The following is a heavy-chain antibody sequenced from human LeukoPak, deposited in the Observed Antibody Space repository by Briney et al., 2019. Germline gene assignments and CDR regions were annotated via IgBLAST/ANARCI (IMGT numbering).Heavy chain of an antibody. CDR2: ISSSGSTI. Sequence: PGGSQRLSCATSGFTFSSYEMNWVRQAPGKGLEWVSYISSSGSTIYYADSVKGRFTISRDNAKNSLYLQMNSLRAEDTAVYYCARDHPRYNDCWDYWGQGTLVTVSS. J-gene: IGHJ4*02. D-gene: IGHD2-21*02. V-gene: IGHV3-48*03. CDR3: ARDHPRYNDCWDY. CDR1: GFTFSSYE.